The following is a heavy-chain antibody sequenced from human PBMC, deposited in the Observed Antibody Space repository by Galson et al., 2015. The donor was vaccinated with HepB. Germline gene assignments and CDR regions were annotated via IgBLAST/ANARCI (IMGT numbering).Heavy chain of an antibody. D-gene: IGHD1-26*01. J-gene: IGHJ6*02. CDR3: ARDSTVGNYYGMDV. V-gene: IGHV3-53*01. Sequence: SLRLSCAASGFTVSSNYMSWVRQAPGKGLEWVSVIYSGGSTYYADSVKGRFTISRDNSKNTLYLQMNSLRAEDTAVYYCARDSTVGNYYGMDVWGQGTTVTVSS. CDR1: GFTVSSNY. CDR2: IYSGGST.